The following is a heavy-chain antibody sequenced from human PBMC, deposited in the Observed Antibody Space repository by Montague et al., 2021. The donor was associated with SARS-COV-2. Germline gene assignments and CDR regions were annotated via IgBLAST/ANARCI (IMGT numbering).Heavy chain of an antibody. V-gene: IGHV3-13*01. D-gene: IGHD3-22*01. CDR2: IGTAGDT. J-gene: IGHJ4*02. CDR3: ARAPRGYYDSSGYYNPPYYFDY. CDR1: GFTFSSYD. Sequence: SLRLSCAASGFTFSSYDMHWVRQATGKGLEWVSAIGTAGDTYYPXXVEGRFTISRENAKNSLYLQMNSLRAGDTAVYYCARAPRGYYDSSGYYNPPYYFDYWGQGTLVTVSS.